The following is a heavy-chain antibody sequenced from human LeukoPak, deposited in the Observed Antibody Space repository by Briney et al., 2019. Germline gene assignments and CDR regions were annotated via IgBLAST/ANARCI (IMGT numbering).Heavy chain of an antibody. J-gene: IGHJ5*02. D-gene: IGHD4-17*01. Sequence: SETLSLTCTGSGESISSRRYYWGWIRQPPEKGLXXXXXXYHSGSNYXNXXLXXXXTIXXDTSKNQFSLELSSVTAADTAVYYCARHRRVTTQYSDWFDPWGQGTLVTVSS. CDR1: GESISSRRYY. CDR2: XYHSGSN. CDR3: ARHRRVTTQYSDWFDP. V-gene: IGHV4-39*01.